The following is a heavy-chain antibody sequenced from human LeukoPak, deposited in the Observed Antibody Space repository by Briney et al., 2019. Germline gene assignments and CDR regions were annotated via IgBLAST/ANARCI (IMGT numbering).Heavy chain of an antibody. D-gene: IGHD5-18*01. CDR1: GYTFTSYG. CDR2: ISAYNGNT. Sequence: ASVKVSCKASGYTFTSYGISWVRQAPGQGLEGMGWISAYNGNTNYAQKLQGRVTMTTDTSTSTAYMELRSLRSDDTAVYYCARSAIQLWFGYYFDYWGQGTLVTVSS. J-gene: IGHJ4*02. V-gene: IGHV1-18*01. CDR3: ARSAIQLWFGYYFDY.